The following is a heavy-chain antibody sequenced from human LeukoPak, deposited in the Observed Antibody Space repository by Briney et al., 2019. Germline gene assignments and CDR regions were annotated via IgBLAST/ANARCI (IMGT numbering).Heavy chain of an antibody. CDR2: ITNGRINT. D-gene: IGHD1-1*01. Sequence: RESLRLSCAASGFTFSDYKVNWVRQAPGKGLEYVSSITNGRINTYYADSVRGRFTISRDNAKNSLFLQMNSLRAEDTAVYFCARERGNWNDGLDFWGRGTLVTVSS. CDR3: ARERGNWNDGLDF. V-gene: IGHV3-21*01. J-gene: IGHJ2*01. CDR1: GFTFSDYK.